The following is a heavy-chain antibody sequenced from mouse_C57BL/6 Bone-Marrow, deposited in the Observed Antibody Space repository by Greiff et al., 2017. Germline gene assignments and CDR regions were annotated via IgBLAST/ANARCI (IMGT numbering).Heavy chain of an antibody. CDR3: ARRSGGYSVGY. D-gene: IGHD2-3*01. V-gene: IGHV3-6*01. CDR1: GYSITSGYY. J-gene: IGHJ2*01. CDR2: ISYDGSN. Sequence: EVQVVESGPGLVKPSQSLSLTCSVTGYSITSGYYWNWIRQFPGNKLEWMGYISYDGSNNYNPSLKNRISITRDTSKNQFFLKLNSVTTEDTATYYCARRSGGYSVGYWCQGTTLTVSS.